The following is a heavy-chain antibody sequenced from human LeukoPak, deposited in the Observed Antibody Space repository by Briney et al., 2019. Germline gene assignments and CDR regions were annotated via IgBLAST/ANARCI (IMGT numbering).Heavy chain of an antibody. CDR2: ISGSGGST. CDR1: GFTFSSYA. J-gene: IGHJ6*02. D-gene: IGHD4-23*01. CDR3: ARESLPYGGNSFGHYYGMDV. Sequence: PGGSLRLSCAASGFTFSSYAMSWVRQAPGKGLEWVSAISGSGGSTYYADSVKGRFTISRDNSKNTLYLQMNSLRAEDTAVYYCARESLPYGGNSFGHYYGMDVWGQGTTVTVSS. V-gene: IGHV3-23*01.